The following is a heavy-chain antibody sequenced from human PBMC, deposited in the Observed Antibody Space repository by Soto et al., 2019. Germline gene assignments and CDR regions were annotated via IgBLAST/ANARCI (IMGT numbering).Heavy chain of an antibody. V-gene: IGHV4-39*01. CDR3: ATLYYGDYVAY. D-gene: IGHD4-17*01. J-gene: IGHJ4*02. CDR2: IYYSGST. Sequence: SETLSLTCTVSGGSINSGGYYWSWFRQSTGKGLEWIGSIYYSGSTYYNPSLKSRVTISVDTSKNQFSLKLSSVTAADTAVYYCATLYYGDYVAYWGQGTLVTVSS. CDR1: GGSINSGGYY.